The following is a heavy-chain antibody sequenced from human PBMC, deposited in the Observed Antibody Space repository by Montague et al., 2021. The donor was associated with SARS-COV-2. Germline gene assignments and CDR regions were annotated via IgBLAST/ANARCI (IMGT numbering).Heavy chain of an antibody. V-gene: IGHV6-1*01. J-gene: IGHJ3*02. CDR1: GDSVSSNTAT. CDR2: TYYRSKWYH. D-gene: IGHD2-15*01. CDR3: ARTTTRMLYPENAFDI. Sequence: CAISGDSVSSNTATWSWIRQSPSRSLEWLGRTYYRSKWYHDYAISLKSRITINPDTSKNQFSLQLSSVAPEDTAVFYCARTTTRMLYPENAFDIWGQGTMVTVSS.